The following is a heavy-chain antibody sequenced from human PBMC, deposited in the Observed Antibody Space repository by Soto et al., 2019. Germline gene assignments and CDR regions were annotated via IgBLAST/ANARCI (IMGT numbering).Heavy chain of an antibody. J-gene: IGHJ4*02. V-gene: IGHV3-21*01. CDR1: GFTFSSYS. CDR2: ISSSSSYI. CDR3: ARGSNWGFLGHN. D-gene: IGHD7-27*01. Sequence: GGSLRLSCAASGFTFSSYSMNWVRQAPGKGLEWVSSISSSSSYIYYADSVKGRFTISRDNAKNSLYLQMNSLRAEDTAVYYCARGSNWGFLGHNWGQGTLVTVSS.